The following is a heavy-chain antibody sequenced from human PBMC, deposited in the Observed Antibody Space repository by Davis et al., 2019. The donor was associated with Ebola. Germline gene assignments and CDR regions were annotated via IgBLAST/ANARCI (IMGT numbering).Heavy chain of an antibody. CDR2: ISAYNGKT. Sequence: ASVKVSCKASGYTFTSYGITWVRQAPGQGLEWMGWISAYNGKTNYAQNFQDRVTMTTDTSTTTAYMELRSLTSDDTAVYYCARVSSGVGGGDSSVPWGQGTLVTVSS. V-gene: IGHV1-18*01. J-gene: IGHJ5*02. CDR1: GYTFTSYG. D-gene: IGHD6-19*01. CDR3: ARVSSGVGGGDSSVP.